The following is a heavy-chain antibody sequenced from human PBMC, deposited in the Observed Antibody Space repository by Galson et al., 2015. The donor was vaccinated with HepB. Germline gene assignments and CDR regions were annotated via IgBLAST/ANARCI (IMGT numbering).Heavy chain of an antibody. CDR2: IYYSGST. V-gene: IGHV4-59*08. CDR1: GGSINSYY. Sequence: ETLSLTCTVSGGSINSYYWSWIRQPPGKGLEWIGYIYYSGSTNYNPSLKSRVTISVDTSKNQFSLKLSSVTAADTAVYYCARLAGLYCSGGSCYGVDAFDIWGQGTMVTVSS. D-gene: IGHD2-15*01. J-gene: IGHJ3*02. CDR3: ARLAGLYCSGGSCYGVDAFDI.